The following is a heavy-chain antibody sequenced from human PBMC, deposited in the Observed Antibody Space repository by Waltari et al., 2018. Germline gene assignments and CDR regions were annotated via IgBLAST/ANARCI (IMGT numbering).Heavy chain of an antibody. CDR1: GFTFRSYA. D-gene: IGHD2-21*02. Sequence: EVQLLESGGGLVQPGGSLRLSCAASGFTFRSYAMSWVRQAPGKGLEWVSVIYSGGSTYYADSVKGRFTISRDNSKNTLYLQMNSLRAEDTAVYYCAKDLRGDDGDYWGQGTLVTVSS. J-gene: IGHJ4*02. V-gene: IGHV3-23*03. CDR2: IYSGGST. CDR3: AKDLRGDDGDY.